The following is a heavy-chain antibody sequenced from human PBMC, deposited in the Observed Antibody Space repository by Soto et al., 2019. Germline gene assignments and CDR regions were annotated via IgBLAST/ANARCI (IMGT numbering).Heavy chain of an antibody. D-gene: IGHD2-21*02. CDR3: AKDSTHESECGGDCYPRYFDY. CDR1: GFTFSSYG. CDR2: ISRSGGST. J-gene: IGHJ4*02. Sequence: EVQLLESGGGLVQPGGSLRLSCAASGFTFSSYGMSWVRQAPGKGLEWVSAISRSGGSTYYADSVKGRFTISRDKSKNKLYLQMNSLRAEDAAVYYCAKDSTHESECGGDCYPRYFDYWGQGTLVTASS. V-gene: IGHV3-23*01.